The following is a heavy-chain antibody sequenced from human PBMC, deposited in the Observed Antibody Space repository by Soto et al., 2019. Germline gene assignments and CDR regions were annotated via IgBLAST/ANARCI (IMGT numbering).Heavy chain of an antibody. CDR1: GFPFSSYS. Sequence: GVSLSLSCSASGFPFSSYSMNWVRQAPGKGLEWVSYISSSSSTIYYADSVKGRFTISRDNAKNSLYLQMNSLRDEDTAVYYCARDLYYYYGMDGWGQGTTVT. V-gene: IGHV3-48*02. CDR2: ISSSSSTI. J-gene: IGHJ6*02. CDR3: ARDLYYYYGMDG.